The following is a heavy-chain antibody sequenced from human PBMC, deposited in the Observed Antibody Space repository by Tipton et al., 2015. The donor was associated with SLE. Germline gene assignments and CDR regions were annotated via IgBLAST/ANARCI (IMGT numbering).Heavy chain of an antibody. V-gene: IGHV4-30-2*01. J-gene: IGHJ5*02. CDR1: GGSISSGGYS. D-gene: IGHD6-19*01. CDR3: ARGHSSGWSGWFDP. CDR2: IYHSGST. Sequence: TLSLTCAVSGGSISSGGYSWSWIRQPPGKGLEWIGYIYHSGSTYYNPSLKSRVTISVDTSKNQFSLKLSSVTAADTAVYYCARGHSSGWSGWFDPWGQGTLVTVSS.